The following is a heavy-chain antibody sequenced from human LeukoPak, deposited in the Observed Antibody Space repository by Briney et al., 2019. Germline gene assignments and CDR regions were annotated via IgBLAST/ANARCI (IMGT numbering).Heavy chain of an antibody. D-gene: IGHD3-9*01. Sequence: GGSLRLSCAASGFTFNNYGMNWVRQAPGKGLEWVSYIISSSSPIYYADSVKGRFTVSRDNAKNSLYLQMNSLRDDDTGVYFCARGSLVIGLDYWGLGTWSPSPQ. V-gene: IGHV3-48*02. CDR1: GFTFNNYG. J-gene: IGHJ4*02. CDR3: ARGSLVIGLDY. CDR2: IISSSSPI.